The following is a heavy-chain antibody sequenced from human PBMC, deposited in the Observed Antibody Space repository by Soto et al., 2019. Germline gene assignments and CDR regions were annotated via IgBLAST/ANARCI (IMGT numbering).Heavy chain of an antibody. CDR1: GYTFTSYD. J-gene: IGHJ6*02. CDR2: MNPNSGNT. D-gene: IGHD2-2*01. Sequence: ASVKVSCKASGYTFTSYDINWVRQATGQGLEWMGWMNPNSGNTGYAQKFQGRVTMTRNTSISTAYMELSSLRSEDTAVYYCARDRFIVVVPTTFYYYGMDVWGQGTTVTVSS. CDR3: ARDRFIVVVPTTFYYYGMDV. V-gene: IGHV1-8*01.